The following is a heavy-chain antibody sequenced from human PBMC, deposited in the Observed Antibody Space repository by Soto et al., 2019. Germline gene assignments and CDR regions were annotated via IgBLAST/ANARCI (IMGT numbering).Heavy chain of an antibody. CDR1: GYTFTGHY. V-gene: IGHV1-2*02. Sequence: VKVSCKASGYTFTGHYIHWVRQAPEQGPEWMGEIGPESGATRYAQKFQGRVTMTRDTSITTVYMELKNLSPDDTAVYYCGRGRSGQIVVFYWGQGTPVTVSS. J-gene: IGHJ4*02. CDR3: GRGRSGQIVVFY. D-gene: IGHD1-26*01. CDR2: IGPESGAT.